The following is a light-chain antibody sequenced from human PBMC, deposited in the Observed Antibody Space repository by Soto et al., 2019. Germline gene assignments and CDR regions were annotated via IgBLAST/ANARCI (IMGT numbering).Light chain of an antibody. V-gene: IGKV3-20*01. Sequence: EIVLTQSPGTLSLSPGARATLSCRASQSVRSDYLAWYQQKPGQAPRLHIYGASTRATGIPDRFTGSGSGTDFTLTSSRLEPEDFAVYYCQQYGSSPRTFGQGTKVDIK. CDR2: GAS. CDR1: QSVRSDY. CDR3: QQYGSSPRT. J-gene: IGKJ1*01.